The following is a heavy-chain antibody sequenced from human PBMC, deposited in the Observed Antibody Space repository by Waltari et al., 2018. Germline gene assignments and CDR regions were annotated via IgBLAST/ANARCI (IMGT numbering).Heavy chain of an antibody. CDR3: ARDSGGVLEWLRKYYFDY. Sequence: QVQLVESGGGVVQPGRSLRLSCAASGFTFSSYGMHWVRQAPGTGLEWVAVIWYDGSNKYYADSVKGRFTISRDNSKNTLYLQMNSLRAEDTAVYYCARDSGGVLEWLRKYYFDYWGQGTLVTVSS. J-gene: IGHJ4*02. D-gene: IGHD3-3*01. CDR2: IWYDGSNK. V-gene: IGHV3-33*01. CDR1: GFTFSSYG.